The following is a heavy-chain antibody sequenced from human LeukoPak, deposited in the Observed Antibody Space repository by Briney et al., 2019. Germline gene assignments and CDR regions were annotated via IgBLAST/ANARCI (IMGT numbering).Heavy chain of an antibody. CDR1: GGSISSSSYY. D-gene: IGHD1-14*01. Sequence: KTSETLSLTCTVSGGSISSSSYYWGWIRQPPGKGLEWIGYIYYSGSTNYNPSLKSRVTISIDTSKNQFSLKLSSVTAADTAVYYCARVGNRPYWGQGTLVTVSS. J-gene: IGHJ4*02. V-gene: IGHV4-61*05. CDR3: ARVGNRPY. CDR2: IYYSGST.